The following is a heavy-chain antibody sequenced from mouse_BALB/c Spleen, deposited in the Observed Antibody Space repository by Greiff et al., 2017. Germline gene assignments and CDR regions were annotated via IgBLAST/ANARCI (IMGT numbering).Heavy chain of an antibody. D-gene: IGHD1-3*01. J-gene: IGHJ4*01. CDR3: ARSDNYYYYAMDY. Sequence: EVMLVESGGGLVQPGGSRKLSCAASGFTFSSFGMHWVRQAPEKGLEWVAYISSGSSTIYYADTVKGRFTISRDNPKNTLFLQMTSLRSEDTAMYYCARSDNYYYYAMDYWGQGTSVTVSS. CDR1: GFTFSSFG. V-gene: IGHV5-17*02. CDR2: ISSGSSTI.